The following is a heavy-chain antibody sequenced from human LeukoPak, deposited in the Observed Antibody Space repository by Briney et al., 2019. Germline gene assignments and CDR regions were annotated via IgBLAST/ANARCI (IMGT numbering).Heavy chain of an antibody. CDR1: GGSFSGYY. J-gene: IGHJ6*02. CDR3: ARGGYYGSGSYYLYYYYYGMDV. V-gene: IGHV4-34*01. CDR2: INHSGST. Sequence: SGTLSLTCAVYGGSFSGYYWSWIRQPPGKGLEWIGEINHSGSTNYNPSLKSRVTISVDTSKNQFSLKLSSVTAADTAVYYCARGGYYGSGSYYLYYYYYGMDVWGQGTTVTVSS. D-gene: IGHD3-10*01.